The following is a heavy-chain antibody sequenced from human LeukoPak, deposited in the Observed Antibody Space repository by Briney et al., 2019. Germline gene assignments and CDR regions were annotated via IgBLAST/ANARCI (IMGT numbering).Heavy chain of an antibody. CDR2: IDLNTGDT. V-gene: IGHV1-2*02. Sequence: ASVKVSCKASGYTFIDYWIHWVRQAPGEGREWMGRIDLNTGDTTSAQKFQGRVTMTRDTSISTVYLDLSGLGSDDTAVYYCARDAPHQRFDYWGQGTLVTVSS. CDR1: GYTFIDYW. J-gene: IGHJ4*02. CDR3: ARDAPHQRFDY.